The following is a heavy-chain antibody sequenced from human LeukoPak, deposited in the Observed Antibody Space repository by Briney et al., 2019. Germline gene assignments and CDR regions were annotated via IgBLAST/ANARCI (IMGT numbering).Heavy chain of an antibody. Sequence: SGGSLRLSCAASGFTFSSYAMHWVRQAPGKGLGWVAVISYDGSNKYYADSVKGRFTISRDNSKNTLYLQMNSLRAEDTAVYYCASENYSNYVISDYWGQGTLVTVSS. CDR1: GFTFSSYA. V-gene: IGHV3-30-3*01. CDR2: ISYDGSNK. D-gene: IGHD4-11*01. CDR3: ASENYSNYVISDY. J-gene: IGHJ4*02.